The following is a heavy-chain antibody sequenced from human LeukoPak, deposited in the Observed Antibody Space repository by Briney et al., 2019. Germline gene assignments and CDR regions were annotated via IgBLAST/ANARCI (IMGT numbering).Heavy chain of an antibody. J-gene: IGHJ4*02. CDR2: ISGSGGST. Sequence: PGGSLRLSCAASGFTFSSYAMSWVRQAPGKGLEWVSAISGSGGSTYYADSAKGRFTISRDNSKNTLYLQMNSLRAEDTAVYYCAKGLGYDSSGYYSEWGQGTLVTVSS. CDR3: AKGLGYDSSGYYSE. V-gene: IGHV3-23*01. CDR1: GFTFSSYA. D-gene: IGHD3-22*01.